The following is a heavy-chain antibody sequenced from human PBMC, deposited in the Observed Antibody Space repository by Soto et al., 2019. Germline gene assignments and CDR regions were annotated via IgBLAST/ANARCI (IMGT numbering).Heavy chain of an antibody. CDR1: GFTFSSYA. D-gene: IGHD5-12*01. Sequence: EVQLLESGGGLVQPGGSLRLSCAASGFTFSSYAMSWVRQAPGKGLEWVSSITGSAGSTYYADSVKGRFTSSRDNSKNTLYLQMNSLRVEDTAVYYCAKDRNRWLRFDLGYWGQGTLVTVSS. CDR3: AKDRNRWLRFDLGY. CDR2: ITGSAGST. J-gene: IGHJ4*02. V-gene: IGHV3-23*01.